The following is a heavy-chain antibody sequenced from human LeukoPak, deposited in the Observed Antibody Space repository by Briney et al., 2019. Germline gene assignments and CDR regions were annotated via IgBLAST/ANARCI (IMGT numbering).Heavy chain of an antibody. J-gene: IGHJ6*02. V-gene: IGHV1-2*02. CDR1: GYTFTGYY. D-gene: IGHD3-9*01. CDR3: ARVRDYDILTGYYTHYYYYGMDV. CDR2: INPNSGGT. Sequence: ASVKVSCKASGYTFTGYYMHWVRQAPGQGLEWMGWINPNSGGTNYAQKLQGRVTMTTDTSTSTAYMELRSLRSDDTAVYYCARVRDYDILTGYYTHYYYYGMDVWGQGTTVTVSS.